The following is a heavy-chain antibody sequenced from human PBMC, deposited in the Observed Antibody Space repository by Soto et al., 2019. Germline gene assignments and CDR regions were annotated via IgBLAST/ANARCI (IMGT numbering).Heavy chain of an antibody. D-gene: IGHD6-13*01. Sequence: SETLSLTCTVSGGSISSYYCSWSRQPPGKGLEWIGYIYYSGSTNYNPSLKSRVTISVDTSKNQFSLKLSSVTAADTAVYYCARDQGSSSWFWFDPWGQGTLVTVSS. V-gene: IGHV4-59*01. CDR2: IYYSGST. CDR3: ARDQGSSSWFWFDP. J-gene: IGHJ5*02. CDR1: GGSISSYY.